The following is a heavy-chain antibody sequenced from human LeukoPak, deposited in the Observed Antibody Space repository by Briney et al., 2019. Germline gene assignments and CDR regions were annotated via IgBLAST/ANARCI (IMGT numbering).Heavy chain of an antibody. Sequence: GRSLRLSCAASGFTFSSYGLHWVRQAPGKGLQWVTFISYDGGKKYYADSVKGRFIISRDNSKNMLSLQMNSLRADDRAVYYCAKGSGWYFDDWGQGTLVTVSS. J-gene: IGHJ4*02. CDR2: ISYDGGKK. CDR3: AKGSGWYFDD. V-gene: IGHV3-30*04. CDR1: GFTFSSYG. D-gene: IGHD6-19*01.